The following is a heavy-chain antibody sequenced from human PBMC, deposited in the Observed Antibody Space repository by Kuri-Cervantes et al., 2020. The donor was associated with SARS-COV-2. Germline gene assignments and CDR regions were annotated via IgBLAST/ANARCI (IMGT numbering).Heavy chain of an antibody. CDR2: INPNSGGT. CDR3: GRDDGSGSLPDC. Sequence: ASVKVSCKASGYTFTDYYMHWVRQAPGQGLEWMGWINPNSGGTNYAQKFQGWVAMTRDTSLSTAYMELSSLRSEDTAVYYCGRDDGSGSLPDCWGQGTLVTVSS. V-gene: IGHV1-2*04. J-gene: IGHJ4*02. CDR1: GYTFTDYY. D-gene: IGHD1-26*01.